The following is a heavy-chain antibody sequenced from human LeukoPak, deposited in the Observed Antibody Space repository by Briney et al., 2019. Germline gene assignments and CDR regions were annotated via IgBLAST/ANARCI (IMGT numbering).Heavy chain of an antibody. CDR1: GYTFTSYD. V-gene: IGHV1-18*01. J-gene: IGHJ3*02. CDR3: ARDNWNYVDAFDI. D-gene: IGHD1-7*01. Sequence: ASVKVSCKASGYTFTSYDINWVRQATGQGLEWMGWISAYNGNTNYAQKLQGRVTMTTDTSTSTAYMELRSLRSDDTAVYYCARDNWNYVDAFDIWGQGTMVTVSS. CDR2: ISAYNGNT.